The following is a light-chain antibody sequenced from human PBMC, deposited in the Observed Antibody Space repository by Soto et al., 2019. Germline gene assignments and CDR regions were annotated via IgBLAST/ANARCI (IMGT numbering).Light chain of an antibody. CDR3: QQYNNWPWT. Sequence: EIVLTQSPAALSLSPGERATLSCRASQSVSSNLAWHQQKPGQAPRLLIYVASTRATGIPDRFSGNGSGTEFTLTISSLQSEDFAVYYCQQYNNWPWTFGQGTKVEIK. J-gene: IGKJ1*01. CDR2: VAS. CDR1: QSVSSN. V-gene: IGKV3-15*01.